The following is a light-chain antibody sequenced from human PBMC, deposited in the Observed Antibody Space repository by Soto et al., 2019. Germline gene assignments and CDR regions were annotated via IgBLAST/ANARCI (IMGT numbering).Light chain of an antibody. CDR3: QQYNNFPS. CDR1: ESVNRF. V-gene: IGKV1-5*03. CDR2: EAS. Sequence: DVQMTQSPSTLSASVGDRVTITCRASESVNRFLAWYQQQPGKAPKLLIYEASRLESGVPSRFSGSGSGTDFTLTISSLLPDDFATYYCQQYNNFPSFCQGTKV. J-gene: IGKJ1*01.